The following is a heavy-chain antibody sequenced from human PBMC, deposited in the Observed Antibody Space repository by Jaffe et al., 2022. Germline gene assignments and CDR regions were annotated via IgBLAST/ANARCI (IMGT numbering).Heavy chain of an antibody. CDR1: GFSFEDYA. V-gene: IGHV3-9*01. CDR3: AKDSYNWNLPDY. D-gene: IGHD1-7*01. CDR2: ISWNNNRI. Sequence: EVQLVESGGGLVQPGRSLRLSCAASGFSFEDYAMHWVRQAPGKGLEWVSGISWNNNRIGYADSVKGRFTISRDNAKNSLYLQMNSLTAEDTALYYCAKDSYNWNLPDYWGQGTLVTVSS. J-gene: IGHJ4*02.